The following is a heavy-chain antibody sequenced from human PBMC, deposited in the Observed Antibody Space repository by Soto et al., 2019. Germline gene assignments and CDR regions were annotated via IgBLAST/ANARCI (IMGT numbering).Heavy chain of an antibody. CDR1: GGSISSYY. Sequence: PSETLSLTCTVSGGSISSYYWSWIRQPPGKGLEWIGYIYYSGSTDYNPSLKSRVAISVDTSKNQLSLKLSSVTAADTAVYYCAREVQDYYYYMDVWGKGTTVTVSS. V-gene: IGHV4-59*12. CDR2: IYYSGST. CDR3: AREVQDYYYYMDV. J-gene: IGHJ6*03.